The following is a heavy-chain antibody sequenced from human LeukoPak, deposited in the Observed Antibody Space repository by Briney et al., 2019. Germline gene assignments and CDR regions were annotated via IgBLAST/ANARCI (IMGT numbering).Heavy chain of an antibody. Sequence: PGGSLRLSCAASGFTFSTYWMHWVRQAPGKGLVWVSRINGDATSTRYADSVKGRFTISRDNANNTLYLQMNSLRVEDTAVYYCARELVVRAGDYFDNWGQGTPVTVSS. CDR3: ARELVVRAGDYFDN. J-gene: IGHJ4*02. D-gene: IGHD2-2*01. CDR2: INGDATST. CDR1: GFTFSTYW. V-gene: IGHV3-74*01.